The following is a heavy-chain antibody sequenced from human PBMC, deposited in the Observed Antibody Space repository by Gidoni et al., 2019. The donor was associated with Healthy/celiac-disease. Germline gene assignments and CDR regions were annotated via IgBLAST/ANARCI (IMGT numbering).Heavy chain of an antibody. CDR3: ANENSYGYFDY. V-gene: IGHV3-30*18. D-gene: IGHD5-18*01. J-gene: IGHJ4*02. CDR2: ISYDGSNK. CDR1: GVTFSSDG. Sequence: QVQLVESGGGVVQPGRSLRRACEAPGVTFSSDGMHWVRQAPGKGLEWVAVISYDGSNKYSADSVKGRFTIARDNSKNTLYLQMNSLRAEDTAVYYCANENSYGYFDYWGQGTLVTVSS.